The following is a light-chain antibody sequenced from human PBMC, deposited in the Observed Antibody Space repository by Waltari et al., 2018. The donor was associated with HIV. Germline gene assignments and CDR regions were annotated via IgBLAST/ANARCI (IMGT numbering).Light chain of an antibody. Sequence: EIVMTQSPATLSVSPGERATLSCRASQTISSNLAWYQHKPGQSPRLLIYAASTRATGIPGRVHASGAGKEFTLNLRWLQAEDFAVYYCQQYSHWPLMYNFGQGTKLEIK. CDR1: QTISSN. J-gene: IGKJ2*01. CDR2: AAS. CDR3: QQYSHWPLMYN. V-gene: IGKV3-15*01.